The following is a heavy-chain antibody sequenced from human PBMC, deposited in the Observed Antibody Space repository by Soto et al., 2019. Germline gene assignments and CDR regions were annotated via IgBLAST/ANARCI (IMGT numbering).Heavy chain of an antibody. Sequence: QLQLQESGPGLVKPSETLSLTCTVSGGSISSSSYYWGWIRQPPGQGLEWIGTIYYNGAPQYNPSLKSRGTISVAASKNRFSLKAGSVTATGTAIYYCATEKRNDYDDPSGDYWGQVTLVTVSS. D-gene: IGHD4-17*01. CDR2: IYYNGAP. J-gene: IGHJ4*02. CDR3: ATEKRNDYDDPSGDY. V-gene: IGHV4-39*02. CDR1: GGSISSSSYY.